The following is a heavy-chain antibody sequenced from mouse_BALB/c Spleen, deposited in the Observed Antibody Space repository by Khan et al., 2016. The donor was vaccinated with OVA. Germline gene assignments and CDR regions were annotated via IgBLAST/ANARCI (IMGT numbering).Heavy chain of an antibody. V-gene: IGHV2-6-4*01. CDR2: IWGGGGT. D-gene: IGHD2-14*01. CDR1: GFTLSRYN. Sequence: QVQLKESGPGLVAPSQSLSSTCTVSGFTLSRYNIHWVRQPPGKGLEWLGVIWGGGGTDYNSTLKSRLSISKDNSKSHVFLKMNSLQTDDTAMYYCARAYYRYDGYYAMDYWGQGTTVTVSS. J-gene: IGHJ4*01. CDR3: ARAYYRYDGYYAMDY.